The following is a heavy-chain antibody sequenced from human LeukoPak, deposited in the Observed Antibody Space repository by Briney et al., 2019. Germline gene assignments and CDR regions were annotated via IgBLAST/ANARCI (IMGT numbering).Heavy chain of an antibody. CDR3: AREVTAYCGGDCYPNWFDP. CDR2: VYYSGST. V-gene: IGHV4-39*07. J-gene: IGHJ5*02. CDR1: GGSISSNTHY. D-gene: IGHD2-21*01. Sequence: PSETLSLTRTVSGGSISSNTHYWGWIRQPPGKGLEWIATVYYSGSTYYNPSLDSRVTMSVDRSKNQFSLKLSSVTAADTAVYYCAREVTAYCGGDCYPNWFDPWGQGTLVTVSS.